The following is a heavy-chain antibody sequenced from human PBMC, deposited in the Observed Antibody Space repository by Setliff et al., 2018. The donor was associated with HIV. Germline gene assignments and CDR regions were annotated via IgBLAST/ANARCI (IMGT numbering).Heavy chain of an antibody. Sequence: SETLSLTCTVSGGFISSYYWNWIRQPAGKGLEWIGRIYTSGSTNYNPSLKSRVTTSVDTSKNQFSLRLSSVTAADTAVYYCARGAIAAAGDFDSWGQGTLVTVSS. CDR3: ARGAIAAAGDFDS. CDR1: GGFISSYY. D-gene: IGHD6-13*01. J-gene: IGHJ4*02. V-gene: IGHV4-4*07. CDR2: IYTSGST.